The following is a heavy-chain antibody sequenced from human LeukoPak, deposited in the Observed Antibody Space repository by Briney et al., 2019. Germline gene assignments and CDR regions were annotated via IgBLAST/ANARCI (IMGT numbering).Heavy chain of an antibody. J-gene: IGHJ5*02. D-gene: IGHD6-13*01. CDR2: IWYDGSDK. CDR3: ARDRVADGATWFDP. CDR1: GFTFSTYG. V-gene: IGHV3-33*01. Sequence: PGGSRRLSGVASGFTFSTYGMHGVLQPPGKGRNGVAVIWYDGSDKYYGDSVKGRFTISRNNYKHPLFLQMDNLTDDDTAVYYCARDRVADGATWFDPWRKGTLVRVSS.